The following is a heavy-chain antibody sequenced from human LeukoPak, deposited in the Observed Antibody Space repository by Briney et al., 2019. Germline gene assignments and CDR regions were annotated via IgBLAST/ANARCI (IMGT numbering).Heavy chain of an antibody. Sequence: QPGGSLRLSCAASGFTFSSYAMSWVRQAPGKGLEWVSAISGSGGSTYYADSVKGRFTISRDNSKNTLYLRMNSLRAEDTAVYYCATAAGYSSSWYLGWFDPWGQGTLVTVSS. CDR2: ISGSGGST. V-gene: IGHV3-23*01. CDR1: GFTFSSYA. CDR3: ATAAGYSSSWYLGWFDP. D-gene: IGHD6-13*01. J-gene: IGHJ5*02.